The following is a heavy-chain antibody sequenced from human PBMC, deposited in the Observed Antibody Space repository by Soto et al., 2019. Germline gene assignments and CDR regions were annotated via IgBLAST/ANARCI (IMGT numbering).Heavy chain of an antibody. J-gene: IGHJ5*02. CDR3: ARQGGEMVYAKNWFDP. CDR1: GGSISSSSYY. V-gene: IGHV4-39*01. D-gene: IGHD2-8*01. CDR2: IYYSGST. Sequence: SETLSLTCTVSGGSISSSSYYWGWIRQPPGKGLEWIGSIYYSGSTYYNPSLKSRVTISVDTSKNQFSLKLSSVTAADTAVYYCARQGGEMVYAKNWFDPWGQGTLVTVSS.